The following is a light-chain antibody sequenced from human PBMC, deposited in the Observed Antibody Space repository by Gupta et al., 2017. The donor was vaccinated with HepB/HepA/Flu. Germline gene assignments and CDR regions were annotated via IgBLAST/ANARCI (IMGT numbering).Light chain of an antibody. J-gene: IGLJ2*01. Sequence: SYVLTQPPSVSVAPGKTARITCGGNNIGTNSVHCYQQKPAQAPVLVVYADSDRPQGSPARFSGANSGDTATLTISRGEDGEEAAYYCQVWDNISESRVVFGGGTKLTVV. CDR2: ADS. CDR1: NIGTNS. V-gene: IGLV3-21*03. CDR3: QVWDNISESRVV.